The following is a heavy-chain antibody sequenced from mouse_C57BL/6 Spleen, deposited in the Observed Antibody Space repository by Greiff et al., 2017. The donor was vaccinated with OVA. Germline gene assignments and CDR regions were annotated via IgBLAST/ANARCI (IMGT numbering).Heavy chain of an antibody. J-gene: IGHJ4*01. V-gene: IGHV5-4*01. CDR1: GFTFSSYA. Sequence: EVKVVESGGGLVKPGGSLKLSCAASGFTFSSYAMSWVRQTPEKRLEWVATISDGGSYTYYPDNVKGRFTISRDNAKNNLYLQMSHLKSEDTAMYYCARDQGLRGENYAMDYWGQGTSVTVSS. CDR2: ISDGGSYT. D-gene: IGHD2-2*01. CDR3: ARDQGLRGENYAMDY.